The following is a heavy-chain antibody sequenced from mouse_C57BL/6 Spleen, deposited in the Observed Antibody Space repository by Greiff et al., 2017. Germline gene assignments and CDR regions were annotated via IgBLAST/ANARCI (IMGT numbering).Heavy chain of an antibody. V-gene: IGHV1-22*01. CDR1: GYTFTDYN. D-gene: IGHD2-4*01. Sequence: EVQLQQSGPELVKPGASVKMSCKASGYTFTDYNMHWVKQSHGKSLEWIGYINPNNGGTSYNQKFKGKATLTVNKSSSTAYMELRSLTSEDSAVYYCAREGGDYDGFAYWGQGTLVTVSA. CDR2: INPNNGGT. CDR3: AREGGDYDGFAY. J-gene: IGHJ3*01.